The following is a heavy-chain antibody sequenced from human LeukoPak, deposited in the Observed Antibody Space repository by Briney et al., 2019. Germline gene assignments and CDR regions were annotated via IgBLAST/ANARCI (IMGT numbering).Heavy chain of an antibody. D-gene: IGHD6-19*01. CDR1: GFSVSSNY. J-gene: IGHJ4*02. Sequence: GGSLRLSCAASGFSVSSNYMSWVRQAPGMGLEWVSVIYSGSSTNYADSVKDRFTISRDNSKNTLHLQMNSLRAEDTAVYYCARVRIPEYSGGWYFDYWGQGTLVTVPS. CDR3: ARVRIPEYSGGWYFDY. CDR2: IYSGSST. V-gene: IGHV3-53*01.